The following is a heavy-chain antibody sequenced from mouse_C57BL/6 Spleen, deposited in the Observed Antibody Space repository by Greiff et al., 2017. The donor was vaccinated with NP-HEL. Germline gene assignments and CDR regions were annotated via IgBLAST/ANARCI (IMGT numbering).Heavy chain of an antibody. V-gene: IGHV1-26*01. CDR2: INPNNGGT. J-gene: IGHJ4*01. CDR3: ARGYYFFYAMDY. Sequence: EVQLQQSGPELVKPGASVKISCKASGYTFTDYYMNWVKQSHGKSLEWIGDINPNNGGTSYNQKFKGKATLTVDKSSSTAYMELRSLTSEDSAVYDCARGYYFFYAMDYWGQGTSVTVSS. D-gene: IGHD2-12*01. CDR1: GYTFTDYY.